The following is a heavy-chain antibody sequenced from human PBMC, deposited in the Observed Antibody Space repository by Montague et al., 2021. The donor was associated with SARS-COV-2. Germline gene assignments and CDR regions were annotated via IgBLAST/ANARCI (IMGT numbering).Heavy chain of an antibody. D-gene: IGHD1-26*01. CDR2: ISYDGNNK. J-gene: IGHJ4*02. CDR1: GFTFSLYS. Sequence: SLRLSCAASGFTFSLYSMHWARQAPGKGLEWVAVISYDGNNKYYADSVRGRFTVSRDNSKNTLHLQMSSLRAEDTAAYYCARVFSGTYLDYFDYWGQGSLVTVSS. CDR3: ARVFSGTYLDYFDY. V-gene: IGHV3-30-3*01.